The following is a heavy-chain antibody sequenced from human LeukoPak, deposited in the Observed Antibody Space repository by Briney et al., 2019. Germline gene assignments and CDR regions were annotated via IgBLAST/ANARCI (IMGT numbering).Heavy chain of an antibody. J-gene: IGHJ4*02. CDR1: GFTLSSYA. CDR2: MSGRGGST. Sequence: SGGSLRLSCAASGFTLSSYAMRWVRRAAGKGLEWVSSMSGRGGSTYYAPSGTGRLTLSRDHAKNTLYLQMNSLRRDDHALAYCAKESERMTMVRGANFDYWGQGTLVTVSS. D-gene: IGHD3-10*01. V-gene: IGHV3-23*01. CDR3: AKESERMTMVRGANFDY.